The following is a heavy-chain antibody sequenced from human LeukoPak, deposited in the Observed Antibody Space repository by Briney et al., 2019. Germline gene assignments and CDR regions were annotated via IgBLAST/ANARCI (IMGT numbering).Heavy chain of an antibody. V-gene: IGHV1-2*02. CDR2: INPNSGGT. Sequence: GASVKVSCKASGYTFTSYGISWVRQAPGQGLEWMGWINPNSGGTNYAQKFQGRVTMTRDTSISTAYMELSRLRSDDTAVYYCARDLQYSGGGSCDYWGQGTLVTVSS. CDR3: ARDLQYSGGGSCDY. J-gene: IGHJ4*02. CDR1: GYTFTSYG. D-gene: IGHD2-15*01.